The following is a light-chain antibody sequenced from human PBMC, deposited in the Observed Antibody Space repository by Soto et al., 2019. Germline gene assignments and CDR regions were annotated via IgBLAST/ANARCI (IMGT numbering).Light chain of an antibody. CDR1: QSVLYSSNNKNY. J-gene: IGKJ2*01. Sequence: DIVMTQSPDSLAVSLGERATMNCKSSQSVLYSSNNKNYLAWYQQKAGQPPKLLIYWASTRESGVPDRFSGSGSGTDFTLTISSLQAEDVAVYYCQQHYNAPYTFGQGTKLEIK. V-gene: IGKV4-1*01. CDR2: WAS. CDR3: QQHYNAPYT.